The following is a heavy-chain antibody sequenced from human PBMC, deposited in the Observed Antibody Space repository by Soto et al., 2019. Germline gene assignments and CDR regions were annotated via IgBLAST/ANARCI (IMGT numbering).Heavy chain of an antibody. D-gene: IGHD3-10*01. V-gene: IGHV4-59*01. Sequence: XTLSLPCNVSGVSLTGYHWNWIRQPPGKTLEWIGFVYYSGSVSYNPSLKGRASISVDRSKNQFSLRLTSVTAAATAVYYCARRLNLGSFDHWGQGTLGTVSS. CDR3: ARRLNLGSFDH. CDR1: GVSLTGYH. J-gene: IGHJ5*02. CDR2: VYYSGSV.